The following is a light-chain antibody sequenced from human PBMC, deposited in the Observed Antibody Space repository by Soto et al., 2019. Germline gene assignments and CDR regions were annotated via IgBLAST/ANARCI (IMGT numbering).Light chain of an antibody. CDR2: DAS. Sequence: IVLTQSPGTLSLSPGESATLSCRASEKVASNYLAWYQQKPGQAPRLLIFDASSRATDIPDRFSGSGSGTDFTLIISRLEPEDFAVYHCQQYAISPWTFGQGTKVEVK. V-gene: IGKV3-20*01. CDR1: EKVASNY. J-gene: IGKJ1*01. CDR3: QQYAISPWT.